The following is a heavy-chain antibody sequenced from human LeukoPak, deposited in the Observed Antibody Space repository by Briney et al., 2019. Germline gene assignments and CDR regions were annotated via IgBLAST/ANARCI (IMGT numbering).Heavy chain of an antibody. CDR1: GGSISSYY. Sequence: SETLSLTCTVSGGSISSYYWSWIRQPPGKGLEWIGYIYYSGSTNYNPSLKSRVSISVDTSKNQFSLKVNSVTAADTAVYYCARAPRYCTGGSCWDYWGQGTPVTVSS. CDR2: IYYSGST. V-gene: IGHV4-59*01. CDR3: ARAPRYCTGGSCWDY. D-gene: IGHD2-15*01. J-gene: IGHJ4*02.